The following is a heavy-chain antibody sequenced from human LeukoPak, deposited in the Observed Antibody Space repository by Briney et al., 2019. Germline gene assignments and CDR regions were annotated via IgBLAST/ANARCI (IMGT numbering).Heavy chain of an antibody. J-gene: IGHJ4*02. D-gene: IGHD3-3*01. CDR1: GGSVSSGSYY. Sequence: SETLSLTCTVSGGSVSSGSYYWSWIRQPPGKGLEWIGYIYYSGSTNYNPSLKSRVTISVDTSKNQFSLKLSSVTAADTAVYYCARGQREGVVDYWGQGTLVTVSS. V-gene: IGHV4-61*01. CDR2: IYYSGST. CDR3: ARGQREGVVDY.